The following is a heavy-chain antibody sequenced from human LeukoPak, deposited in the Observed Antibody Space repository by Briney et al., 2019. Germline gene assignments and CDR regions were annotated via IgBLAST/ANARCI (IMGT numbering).Heavy chain of an antibody. D-gene: IGHD3-16*01. V-gene: IGHV3-21*01. CDR2: ISSSSSYI. Sequence: PGGSLRLSCAASGFTVSSNYMSWVRQAPGKGLEWVSSISSSSSYIYYADSVKGRFTISRDNAKNSLYLQMNSLRAEDTAVYYCARWGMSYGMDVWGQGTTVTVSS. J-gene: IGHJ6*02. CDR1: GFTVSSNY. CDR3: ARWGMSYGMDV.